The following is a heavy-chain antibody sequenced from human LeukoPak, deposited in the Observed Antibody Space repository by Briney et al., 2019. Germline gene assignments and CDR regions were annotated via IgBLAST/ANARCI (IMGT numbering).Heavy chain of an antibody. Sequence: GGSLRLSCAASGFTFSNYAMSWIRQAPGKGLEWVGFIRSKAYGETADYAASVKGRFTISRDDSKAIAYLQMNSLKTEDTAVYHCTRDRGAYDLYDYWGQGTLVTVSS. CDR1: GFTFSNYA. D-gene: IGHD5-12*01. CDR3: TRDRGAYDLYDY. CDR2: IRSKAYGETA. V-gene: IGHV3-49*03. J-gene: IGHJ4*02.